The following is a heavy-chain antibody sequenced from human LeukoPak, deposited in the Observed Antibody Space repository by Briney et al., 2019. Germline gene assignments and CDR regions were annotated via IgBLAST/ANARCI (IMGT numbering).Heavy chain of an antibody. CDR2: IAHGGSYE. V-gene: IGHV3-30*02. CDR3: ANKDCYDSGTYSFDY. Sequence: PGGSLRLSCAASGFSFSRHGMYWVRQAPGKGLEWVAYIAHGGSYEQYADSVKGRFTISRDNPKNTLYLQMDSLRAEDTAMYFCANKDCYDSGTYSFDYWGQGTLVTVSS. D-gene: IGHD3-10*01. J-gene: IGHJ4*02. CDR1: GFSFSRHG.